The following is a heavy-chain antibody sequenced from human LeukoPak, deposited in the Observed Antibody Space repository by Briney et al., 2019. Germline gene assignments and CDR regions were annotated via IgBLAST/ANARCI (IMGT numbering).Heavy chain of an antibody. CDR1: GYSFTSHG. D-gene: IGHD2-8*01. V-gene: IGHV1-18*01. Sequence: ASVKVSCKASGYSFTSHGISWVRLAPGQGLEWMGWINTYNADTNYAQKFQDRVTMTIDTSTTTAYMELRSLRSDDTALYYCARDLGYCSTSGCQRSCFEPWGQGTLVTVSS. CDR2: INTYNADT. J-gene: IGHJ5*02. CDR3: ARDLGYCSTSGCQRSCFEP.